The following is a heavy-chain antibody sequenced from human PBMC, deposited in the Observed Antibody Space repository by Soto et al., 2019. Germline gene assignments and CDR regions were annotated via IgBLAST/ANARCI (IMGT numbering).Heavy chain of an antibody. Sequence: QILLLESGGGVVQPGRSLRLSCSASGFSFRTNGMHWVRQAPGKGLEWVAFISFDGGDESYADAVKGRFSISRDNSNDTLHLQMDSLRADDTAFYYCVRGGWASTPSDYWGQGALVTVSS. V-gene: IGHV3-33*01. J-gene: IGHJ4*02. CDR2: ISFDGGDE. D-gene: IGHD1-26*01. CDR3: VRGGWASTPSDY. CDR1: GFSFRTNG.